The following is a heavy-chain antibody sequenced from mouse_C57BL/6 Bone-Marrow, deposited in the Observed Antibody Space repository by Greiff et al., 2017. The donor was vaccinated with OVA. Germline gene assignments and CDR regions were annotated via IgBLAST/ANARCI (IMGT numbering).Heavy chain of an antibody. J-gene: IGHJ2*01. V-gene: IGHV1-26*01. CDR1: GYTFTDYY. Sequence: VQLQQSGPELVKPGASVKISCKASGYTFTDYYMNWVKQSHGKSLEWIGDINPNNGGTRYNQKYKGKATLTVDKSSSTAYMELRSLTSENSAVYYCARPEGYWGKGTTLTVSS. CDR2: INPNNGGT. CDR3: ARPEGY.